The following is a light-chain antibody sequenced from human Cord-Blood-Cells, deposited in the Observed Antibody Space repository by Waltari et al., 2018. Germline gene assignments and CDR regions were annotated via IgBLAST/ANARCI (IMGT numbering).Light chain of an antibody. Sequence: QSVLTQPPSASGTPGQRVTIPCSGIGSNIGSNTANWYQQLPGTAPKLLIYNNNQRPSGVPDRFSGSKSGTSASLAISGLQSEDEADYYCAAWDDSLNEEVFGGGTKLTVL. V-gene: IGLV1-44*01. CDR2: NNN. J-gene: IGLJ2*01. CDR3: AAWDDSLNEEV. CDR1: GSNIGSNT.